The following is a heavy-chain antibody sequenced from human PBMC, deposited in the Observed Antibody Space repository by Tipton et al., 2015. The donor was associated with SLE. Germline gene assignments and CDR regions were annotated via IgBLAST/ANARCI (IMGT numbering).Heavy chain of an antibody. Sequence: TLSLTCTVSGGSISSPSHYWSWVRQPAEKGLEWIGHIYTSGNTNYNPSLKSRVSMSIDTSKNQLSLRLSSVSAADTAVYYCARGGGSYYDYWGQGTLVTVSS. D-gene: IGHD1-26*01. V-gene: IGHV4-61*09. J-gene: IGHJ4*02. CDR2: IYTSGNT. CDR1: GGSISSPSHY. CDR3: ARGGGSYYDY.